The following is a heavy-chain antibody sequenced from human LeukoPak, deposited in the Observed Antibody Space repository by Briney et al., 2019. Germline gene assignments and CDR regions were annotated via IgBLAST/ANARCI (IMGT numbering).Heavy chain of an antibody. CDR1: GFTFSSYG. CDR2: ISYDGSNK. D-gene: IGHD3-9*01. CDR3: AKWAIWFDP. J-gene: IGHJ5*02. V-gene: IGHV3-30*18. Sequence: GGSLRLSCAASGFTFSSYGMHWVRQAPGKGLEWVAVISYDGSNKYYADSVKGRFTISRDNSKNTLYLQMNSLRAEDTAVYYRAKWAIWFDPWGQGTLVTVSS.